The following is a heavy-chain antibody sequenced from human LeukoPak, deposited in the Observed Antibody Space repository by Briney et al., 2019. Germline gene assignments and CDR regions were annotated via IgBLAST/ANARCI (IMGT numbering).Heavy chain of an antibody. D-gene: IGHD1-7*01. CDR2: ISSSSSTI. CDR3: AKGSLTGTGDY. CDR1: GFTFSSYS. Sequence: GGSLRLSCAASGFTFSSYSMNWVRQAPGKGLEWVSYISSSSSTIYYADSVKGRFTISRDNSKNTLYLQMNSLRAEDTAVYYCAKGSLTGTGDYWGQGTLVTVSS. J-gene: IGHJ4*02. V-gene: IGHV3-48*01.